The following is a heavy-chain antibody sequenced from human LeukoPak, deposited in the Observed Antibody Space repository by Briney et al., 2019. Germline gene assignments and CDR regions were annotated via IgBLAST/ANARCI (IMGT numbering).Heavy chain of an antibody. CDR1: GLTVSSYS. CDR2: IKQDGSEK. J-gene: IGHJ6*02. CDR3: ARGGYCSSTSCYYYYYYGMDV. D-gene: IGHD2-2*03. V-gene: IGHV3-7*03. Sequence: GGSLRLSCVASGLTVSSYSMNWVRQAPGKGLEWVANIKQDGSEKYYVDSVKGRFTISRDNAKNSLYLQMNSLRAEDTAVYYCARGGYCSSTSCYYYYYYGMDVWGQGTTVTVSS.